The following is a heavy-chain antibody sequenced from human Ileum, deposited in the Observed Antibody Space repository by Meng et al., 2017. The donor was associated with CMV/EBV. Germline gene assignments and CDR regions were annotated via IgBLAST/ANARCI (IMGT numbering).Heavy chain of an antibody. CDR2: INWNGASR. J-gene: IGHJ6*02. V-gene: IGHV3-20*04. Sequence: GESLKISCAASGFSFDDYGGTWVRQAPGKGLEWVSGINWNGASRGYAASVKGRFTISRDNAKTSLSLQMKSLSSEDTALYYCARGVVRGRYPYGMDVWGQGTTVTVSS. CDR1: GFSFDDYG. D-gene: IGHD1-26*01. CDR3: ARGVVRGRYPYGMDV.